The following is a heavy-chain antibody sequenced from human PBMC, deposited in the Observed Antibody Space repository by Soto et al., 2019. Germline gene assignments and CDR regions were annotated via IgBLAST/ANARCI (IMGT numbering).Heavy chain of an antibody. Sequence: QVQLQQWGAGLLKPSETLSLTCAVYGGSFSGYYWSWIRQPPGKGLEWIGEINHSGSTNYNPSLKSRVTISVXXSXNXYSLKLSSVTAADTAVYYCARSIETYYYDSSGYSDIWGQGTMVTVSS. CDR2: INHSGST. D-gene: IGHD3-22*01. CDR3: ARSIETYYYDSSGYSDI. V-gene: IGHV4-34*01. CDR1: GGSFSGYY. J-gene: IGHJ3*02.